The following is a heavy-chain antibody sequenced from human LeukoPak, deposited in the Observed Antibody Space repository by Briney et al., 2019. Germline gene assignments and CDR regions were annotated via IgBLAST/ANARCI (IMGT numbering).Heavy chain of an antibody. Sequence: GASVKVSCKASGYTFTSYGISWVRQAPGQGLEWMGWISAYNGNTNYAQKLQGRVTMTTDTSTSTAYMELRSLRSDDTAVYYCARDSRVYYYDSRGYPAFDIWGQGTMVTVSS. D-gene: IGHD3-22*01. J-gene: IGHJ3*02. CDR2: ISAYNGNT. CDR1: GYTFTSYG. CDR3: ARDSRVYYYDSRGYPAFDI. V-gene: IGHV1-18*01.